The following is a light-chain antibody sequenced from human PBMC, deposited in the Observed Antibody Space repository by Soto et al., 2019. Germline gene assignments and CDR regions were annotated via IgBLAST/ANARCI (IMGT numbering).Light chain of an antibody. J-gene: IGLJ1*01. CDR2: SNN. CDR1: SSNIGSNT. CDR3: AAWDDSLNAHYV. V-gene: IGLV1-44*01. Sequence: QSVLTQPPSASGTPGQKVTISCSGSSSNIGSNTVNWYQQLPGTAPKLLIYSNNQRPSGVPDRFSGSESGTSASLAISGLQSEDEADYYCAAWDDSLNAHYVFGTGTKFTVL.